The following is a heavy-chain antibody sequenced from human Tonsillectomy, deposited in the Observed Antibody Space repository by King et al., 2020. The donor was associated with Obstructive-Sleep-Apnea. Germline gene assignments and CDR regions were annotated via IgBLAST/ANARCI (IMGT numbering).Heavy chain of an antibody. Sequence: QLQESGPGLVKPSETLSLTCTVAGGSISSYFWSWIRQPPGKGLEWIGYISYSGSNHYNPSLKSRGTISVDTSKNQFSPKRSSVTAADTAVYYCARRGDYYDSSAYVDWFDPWGHGTLVTVSS. CDR1: GGSISSYF. CDR3: ARRGDYYDSSAYVDWFDP. V-gene: IGHV4-59*08. CDR2: ISYSGSN. J-gene: IGHJ5*02. D-gene: IGHD3-22*01.